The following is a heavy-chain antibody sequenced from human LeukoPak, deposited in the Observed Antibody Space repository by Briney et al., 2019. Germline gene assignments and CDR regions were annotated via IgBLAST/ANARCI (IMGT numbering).Heavy chain of an antibody. V-gene: IGHV3-7*01. D-gene: IGHD6-13*01. CDR1: GFTLSLYW. J-gene: IGHJ4*02. CDR3: ARDIAPAGLFFDY. CDR2: TKYDGSEK. Sequence: GGSLRLSCAASGFTLSLYWMSWVRQAPGKGLEWVANTKYDGSEKDYVDSVKGRFTISRDNAKNSLYLQMDSLRAEDTAVYYCARDIAPAGLFFDYWGQGTLVTVFS.